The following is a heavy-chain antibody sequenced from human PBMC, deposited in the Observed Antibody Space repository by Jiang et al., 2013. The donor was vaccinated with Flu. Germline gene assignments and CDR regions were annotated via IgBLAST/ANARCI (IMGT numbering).Heavy chain of an antibody. CDR3: AKAYSSSWSGHFDD. CDR2: ISWDGAST. CDR1: FTFDDHV. J-gene: IGHJ4*02. D-gene: IGHD6-13*01. Sequence: FTFDDHVMSWVRASVQGRAVEWVSGISWDGASTGYADSVKGRFTISRDKAKNSLYLHMNNLRAEDTALYFCAKAYSSSWSGHFDDWGQGTLVTVSS. V-gene: IGHV3-9*01.